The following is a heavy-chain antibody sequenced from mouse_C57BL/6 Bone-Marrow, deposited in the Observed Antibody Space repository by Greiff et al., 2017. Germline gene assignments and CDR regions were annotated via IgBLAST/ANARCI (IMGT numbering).Heavy chain of an antibody. CDR1: GFTFSDYG. CDR3: ARGGTVVATGSMDY. Sequence: EVHLVESGGGLVKPGGSLKLSCAASGFTFSDYGMHWVRQAPEKGLEGVAYISSGSSTIYYADTVKGRFTISRDNAKNTLFLQMTSLRSEDTAMYYCARGGTVVATGSMDYWGQGTSVTVSS. J-gene: IGHJ4*01. V-gene: IGHV5-17*01. D-gene: IGHD1-1*01. CDR2: ISSGSSTI.